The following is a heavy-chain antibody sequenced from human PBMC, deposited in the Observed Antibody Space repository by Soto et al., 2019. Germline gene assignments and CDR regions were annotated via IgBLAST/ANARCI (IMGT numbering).Heavy chain of an antibody. Sequence: EVQLLESGGGLVQPGGSLRLSCAASGFTFSSYAMSWVRQAPGKGLEWCPAISGSGGSTYYADSVKGRFTISGDNSKNKMYLQINSLRAVNTSVYYSAKENGYSSRGFEFEYWGQGTLVTVSS. CDR1: GFTFSSYA. D-gene: IGHD6-13*01. CDR3: AKENGYSSRGFEFEY. V-gene: IGHV3-23*01. J-gene: IGHJ4*02. CDR2: ISGSGGST.